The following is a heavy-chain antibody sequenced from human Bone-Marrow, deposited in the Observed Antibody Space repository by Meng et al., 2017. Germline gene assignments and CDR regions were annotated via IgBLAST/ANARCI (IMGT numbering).Heavy chain of an antibody. CDR2: IYPGDSDT. CDR1: GYSFTSYW. J-gene: IGHJ3*02. D-gene: IGHD2-21*01. CDR3: ARPPRRGVIEELDAFDI. Sequence: GESLKISCKGSGYSFTSYWIGWVRQMPGKGLEWMGIIYPGDSDTRYSPSFQGQVTISADKSISTAYLQWSSLKASDTAMYYCARPPRRGVIEELDAFDIWGQGKMV. V-gene: IGHV5-51*01.